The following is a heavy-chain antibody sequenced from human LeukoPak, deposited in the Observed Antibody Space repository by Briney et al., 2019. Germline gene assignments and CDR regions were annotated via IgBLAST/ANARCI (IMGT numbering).Heavy chain of an antibody. CDR1: GFTFSSYA. CDR2: ISYDGSNK. V-gene: IGHV3-30-3*01. Sequence: PGGSLRLSCAASGFTFSSYAMHWVRQAPGKGLEWVAVISYDGSNKYHADSVKGRFTISRDNSKNTLYLQMNSLRAEDTAVYYCARGDVEMATTDFDYWGQGTLVTVSS. CDR3: ARGDVEMATTDFDY. J-gene: IGHJ4*02. D-gene: IGHD5-24*01.